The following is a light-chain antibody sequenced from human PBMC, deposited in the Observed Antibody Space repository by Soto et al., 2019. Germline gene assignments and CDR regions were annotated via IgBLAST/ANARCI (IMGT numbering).Light chain of an antibody. J-gene: IGKJ1*01. CDR2: KAS. CDR1: QTISSW. V-gene: IGKV1-5*03. Sequence: DIQMTQSPSTLSGSAVDRITMXXRASQTISSWLAWYQQKPGKAPKXLIYKASTLKRGVPSRFSGSGVGTEFTLTIASLQPDDSATYYCQQYNSFSKTFGRGTKVDIK. CDR3: QQYNSFSKT.